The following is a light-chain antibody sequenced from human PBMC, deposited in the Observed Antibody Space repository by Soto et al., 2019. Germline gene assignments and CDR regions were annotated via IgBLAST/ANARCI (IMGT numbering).Light chain of an antibody. Sequence: QSALTQPASVSGSPGQSIIISCTGTSSDLGAYTYVSWYQQHPGKAPKVMIYEVSNRPSGVSNRFSGSKSGNTASLTISGLLAEDEADYYCSSYTTSNTLVFGGGTKLTVL. J-gene: IGLJ2*01. CDR3: SSYTTSNTLV. CDR2: EVS. V-gene: IGLV2-14*01. CDR1: SSDLGAYTY.